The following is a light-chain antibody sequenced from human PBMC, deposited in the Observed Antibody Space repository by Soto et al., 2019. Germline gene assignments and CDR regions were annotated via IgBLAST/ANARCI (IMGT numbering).Light chain of an antibody. J-gene: IGLJ2*01. V-gene: IGLV2-11*01. CDR3: GSYAGSYTSYVV. CDR2: DVS. Sequence: QSALTQPRSVSGSPGQSVTISCTGTSSDVGGYNYVSWYQQHPGKAPKLMIYDVSKRPSGVPDRFSGSKSGNTASLTISGLQAEDEADYYCGSYAGSYTSYVVFGGGTKVTVL. CDR1: SSDVGGYNY.